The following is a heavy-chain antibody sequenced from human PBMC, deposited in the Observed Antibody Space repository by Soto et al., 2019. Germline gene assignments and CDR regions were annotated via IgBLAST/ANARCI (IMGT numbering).Heavy chain of an antibody. D-gene: IGHD3-22*01. Sequence: GGSLRLSCAASGFTFSSYGMHWVRQAPGKGLEWVAVISYDGSNKYYADSVKGRFTISRDNSKNTLYLQMNSLRAEDTAVYYCAKVWYYYDSSGYSDYWGQGTLVTVSS. CDR2: ISYDGSNK. CDR3: AKVWYYYDSSGYSDY. J-gene: IGHJ4*02. CDR1: GFTFSSYG. V-gene: IGHV3-30*18.